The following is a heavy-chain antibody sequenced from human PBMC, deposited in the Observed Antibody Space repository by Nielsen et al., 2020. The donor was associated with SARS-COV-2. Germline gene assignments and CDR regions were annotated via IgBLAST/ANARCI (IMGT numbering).Heavy chain of an antibody. V-gene: IGHV4-30-2*01. CDR3: ARVQILTGRNFDF. J-gene: IGHJ4*02. CDR2: IYYSGST. Sequence: WIRQPPGKGLEWIGYIYYSGSTFYNPSLKTRVTISPDRSRNQFSLMLSSVTAADTAVYYCARVQILTGRNFDFWGQGSLVTVSS. D-gene: IGHD3-9*01.